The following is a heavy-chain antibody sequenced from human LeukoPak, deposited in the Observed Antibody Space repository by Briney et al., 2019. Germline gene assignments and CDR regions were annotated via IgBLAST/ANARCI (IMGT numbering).Heavy chain of an antibody. Sequence: PGGSLRLSCAASGFTFSSYAMHWVRQAPGKGLEWVAVISYDGSNKYYADSVKGRFTISRDNSKNTLYLQMNSLRAEDTAVYYCARDRRFLEWLLSYYFDYWGQGTLVTVSS. CDR3: ARDRRFLEWLLSYYFDY. CDR1: GFTFSSYA. V-gene: IGHV3-30*04. CDR2: ISYDGSNK. D-gene: IGHD3-3*01. J-gene: IGHJ4*02.